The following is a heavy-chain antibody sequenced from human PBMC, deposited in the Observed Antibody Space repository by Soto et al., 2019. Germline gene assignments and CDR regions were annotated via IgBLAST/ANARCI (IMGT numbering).Heavy chain of an antibody. CDR2: MNPNSGNT. V-gene: IGHV1-8*01. Sequence: GASVKVSCKASGYTFTSYDINWVRQATGQGFEWMGWMNPNSGNTGYAQKFQGRVTMTRNTSISTAYMELSSLRSEDTAVYYCARGRLGILTGILGNWCDPWSQGTVVTFSS. CDR1: GYTFTSYD. CDR3: ARGRLGILTGILGNWCDP. J-gene: IGHJ5*02. D-gene: IGHD3-9*01.